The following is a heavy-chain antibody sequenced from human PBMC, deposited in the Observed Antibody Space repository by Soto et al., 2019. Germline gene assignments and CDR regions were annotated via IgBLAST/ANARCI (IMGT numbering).Heavy chain of an antibody. CDR3: ARASPHSSSSGWYYFDY. D-gene: IGHD6-19*01. CDR1: GYTFTGYY. CDR2: INPNSGGT. Sequence: ASVKVSCKASGYTFTGYYMHWVRQAPGQGLEWMGWINPNSGGTNYAQKFQGWVTMTRDTSISTAYMELNRLRSDDTAVYYCARASPHSSSSGWYYFDYWGQGTLVTVSS. J-gene: IGHJ4*02. V-gene: IGHV1-2*04.